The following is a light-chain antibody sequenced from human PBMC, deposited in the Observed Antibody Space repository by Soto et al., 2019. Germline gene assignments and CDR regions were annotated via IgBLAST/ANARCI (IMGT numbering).Light chain of an antibody. J-gene: IGLJ2*01. Sequence: QSALTQPASVSGSPGQSSTISCTGTSSDVGSYNLVSWYQQHPGKAPKLMIYEGSKRPSGVSNRFSGSKSGNTASLTISGLQAEDEADYYCCSYAGSSTLDVVFGGGTKVTVL. V-gene: IGLV2-23*01. CDR2: EGS. CDR1: SSDVGSYNL. CDR3: CSYAGSSTLDVV.